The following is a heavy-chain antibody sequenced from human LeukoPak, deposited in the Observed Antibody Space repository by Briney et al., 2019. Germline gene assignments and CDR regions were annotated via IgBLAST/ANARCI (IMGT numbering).Heavy chain of an antibody. CDR3: ARDRRYSYGQNWFDP. D-gene: IGHD5-18*01. CDR2: IKQDGSKK. Sequence: GGSLRLSCVASGFPFSSYWMTWVRQAPGKGLEWVANIKQDGSKKSYVDSVKGRFTISRDNAKNSLYLQMNSLRAEDTAVYYCARDRRYSYGQNWFDPWGQGTLVTVSS. CDR1: GFPFSSYW. V-gene: IGHV3-7*03. J-gene: IGHJ5*02.